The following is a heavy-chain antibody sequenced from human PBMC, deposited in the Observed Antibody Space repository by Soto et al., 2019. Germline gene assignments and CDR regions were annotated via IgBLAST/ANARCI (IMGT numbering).Heavy chain of an antibody. J-gene: IGHJ4*02. D-gene: IGHD3-10*01. V-gene: IGHV1-18*01. CDR2: ISAYNGNT. CDR3: ATDPQWFGELPISY. Sequence: ASVKVSCKASGYTFTSYGISWVRQAPGQGLEWMGWISAYNGNTNYAQKLQGRVTMTTDTSTSTAYMELRSLRSDDTAVYYCATDPQWFGELPISYWGQGTLVTVSS. CDR1: GYTFTSYG.